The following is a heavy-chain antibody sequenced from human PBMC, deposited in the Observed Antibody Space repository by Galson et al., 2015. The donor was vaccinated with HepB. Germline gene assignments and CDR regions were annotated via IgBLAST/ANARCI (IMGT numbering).Heavy chain of an antibody. CDR2: ISSSTTTI. CDR3: ARVAYWGVYYFDY. J-gene: IGHJ4*02. D-gene: IGHD2-21*01. CDR1: GFPFSSYN. Sequence: SLRLSCASSGFPFSSYNMNWVRQAPGGGLEFVSYISSSTTTIYYADSVKGRFTISRDNAKNSLYLQMNSLRDEDTAVYYCARVAYWGVYYFDYWGQGALVTVPS. V-gene: IGHV3-48*02.